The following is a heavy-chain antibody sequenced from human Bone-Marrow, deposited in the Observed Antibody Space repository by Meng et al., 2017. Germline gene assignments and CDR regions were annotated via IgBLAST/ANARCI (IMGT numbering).Heavy chain of an antibody. CDR1: GYTFTSYY. CDR2: INPSGGST. Sequence: ASVKVSCKASGYTFTSYYMHWVRQAPGQGLEWMGIINPSGGSTSYAQKFQGRVTMTRDTSISTAYMELSRLRSDDTAVYYCARETCSGGSCYFSYFDYWGQGTLVTVSS. D-gene: IGHD2-15*01. J-gene: IGHJ4*02. CDR3: ARETCSGGSCYFSYFDY. V-gene: IGHV1-46*01.